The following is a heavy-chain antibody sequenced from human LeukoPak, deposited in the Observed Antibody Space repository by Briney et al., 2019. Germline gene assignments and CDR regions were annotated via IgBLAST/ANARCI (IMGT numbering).Heavy chain of an antibody. CDR3: AVIPAAPRRRFLEWLPPPGSYYMDV. D-gene: IGHD3-3*01. CDR1: GYTLTELS. V-gene: IGHV1-24*01. CDR2: FDPEDGET. Sequence: ASVKVSCKVSGYTLTELSMHWVRQAPGKGLEWMGGFDPEDGETIYAQKFQGRVTMTEDTSTDTAYMELSSLRSEDTAVYYCAVIPAAPRRRFLEWLPPPGSYYMDVWGKGTTVTVSS. J-gene: IGHJ6*03.